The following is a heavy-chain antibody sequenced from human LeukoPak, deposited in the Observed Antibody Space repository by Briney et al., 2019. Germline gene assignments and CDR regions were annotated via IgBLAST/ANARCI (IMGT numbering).Heavy chain of an antibody. CDR1: GFTFSSYA. Sequence: PGGSLRLSCAASGFTFSSYAMSWVRQAPGKGLEWVSAISGSGGSTYYADSVKGRFTISRDNSKNTLYLQMNSLRAEDTAVYYCAKDRRSSGRYSSMGCFDYWGQGTLVTVSS. CDR2: ISGSGGST. D-gene: IGHD6-19*01. CDR3: AKDRRSSGRYSSMGCFDY. J-gene: IGHJ4*02. V-gene: IGHV3-23*01.